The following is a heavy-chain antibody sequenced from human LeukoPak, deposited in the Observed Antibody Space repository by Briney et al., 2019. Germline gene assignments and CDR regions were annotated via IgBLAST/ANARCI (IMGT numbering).Heavy chain of an antibody. CDR3: ARGLLGYSSSWLGVAFDI. J-gene: IGHJ3*02. D-gene: IGHD6-13*01. CDR2: IYYSGST. CDR1: GGSISDYY. V-gene: IGHV4-59*01. Sequence: SETLSLTCTVSGGSISDYYWTWIRQPPGKGLEWVGYIYYSGSTNYNPSLKSRLTISVDTSKGQLSLKLSSVTAADTAVYYCARGLLGYSSSWLGVAFDIWGQGTMVSVSS.